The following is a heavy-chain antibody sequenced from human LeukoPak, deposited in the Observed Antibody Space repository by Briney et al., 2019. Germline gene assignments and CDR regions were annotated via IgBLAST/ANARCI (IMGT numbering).Heavy chain of an antibody. CDR2: IYYSGST. D-gene: IGHD3-9*01. CDR1: GGSLSSSSYY. J-gene: IGHJ4*02. Sequence: SETLSLTCTVFGGSLSSSSYYWGWVRQPPGKGLEWIGNIYYSGSTYYNPSLKSRLTISLDTSQRHFSLRLSSVTAADTASYYCTRGSYDVLTGYSTLGEYWGQGTLVTVSS. CDR3: TRGSYDVLTGYSTLGEY. V-gene: IGHV4-39*02.